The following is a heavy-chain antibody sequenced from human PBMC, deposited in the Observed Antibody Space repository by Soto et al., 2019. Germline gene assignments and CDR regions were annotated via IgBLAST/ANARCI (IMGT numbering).Heavy chain of an antibody. V-gene: IGHV3-33*01. Sequence: QVQLVESGGGVVQPGRSLRLSCAASGFTFSSYGMHWVRQAPGKGLEWVAVIWYDGSNKYYADSVKGRFTISRDNSKNTPYLQMNSLRAEDTAVYYCARDRIAAAGTRVYYYGIDVWGQGTTVTVSS. D-gene: IGHD6-13*01. CDR2: IWYDGSNK. CDR3: ARDRIAAAGTRVYYYGIDV. CDR1: GFTFSSYG. J-gene: IGHJ6*02.